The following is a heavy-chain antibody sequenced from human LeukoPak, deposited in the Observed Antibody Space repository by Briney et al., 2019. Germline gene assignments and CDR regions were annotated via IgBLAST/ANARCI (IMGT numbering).Heavy chain of an antibody. J-gene: IGHJ4*02. V-gene: IGHV4-34*01. CDR3: ARGRGYSYGTTALDY. CDR2: INHSGST. D-gene: IGHD5-18*01. Sequence: SETLSLTCAVYGGSFSGYYCSWIRQPPGKGLEWIGEINHSGSTNYNPSLKSRVTISVDTSKNQFSLKLSSVTAADTAVYYCARGRGYSYGTTALDYWGQGTLVTVSS. CDR1: GGSFSGYY.